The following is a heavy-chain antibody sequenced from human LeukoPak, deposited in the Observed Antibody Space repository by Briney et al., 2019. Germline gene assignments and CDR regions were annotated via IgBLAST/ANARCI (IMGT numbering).Heavy chain of an antibody. CDR1: GGSISSRSYY. J-gene: IGHJ4*02. CDR3: ARGYSSDYFDY. D-gene: IGHD5-18*01. V-gene: IGHV4-39*01. CDR2: IYYSGST. Sequence: SETLSLTCTVSGGSISSRSYYWGWIRQPPGEGLEWIGSIYYSGSTYYNPSLKSRVTISVDTSKNEFSLKLSSVTAADTAVYYCARGYSSDYFDYWGQGTLVTVSS.